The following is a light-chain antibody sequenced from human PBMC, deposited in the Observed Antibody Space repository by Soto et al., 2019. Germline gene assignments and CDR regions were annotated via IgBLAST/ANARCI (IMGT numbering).Light chain of an antibody. CDR3: QQSYSTPRT. CDR2: ATS. CDR1: QSISST. Sequence: QMPQSPSSLSASVGDRITITCRASQSISSTLNWYQQKPGEAPKLLIYATSTLHSGVPSRFSGSASGTDFTLTISSLQPEDFATYYCQQSYSTPRTSGQGTKV. J-gene: IGKJ1*01. V-gene: IGKV1-39*01.